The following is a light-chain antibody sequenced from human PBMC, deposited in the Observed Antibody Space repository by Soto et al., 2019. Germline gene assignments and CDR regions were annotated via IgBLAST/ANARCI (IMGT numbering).Light chain of an antibody. CDR3: LRDYNYPLT. V-gene: IGKV1-6*01. Sequence: AIQMTQSPSSLSASVGDRVTLTCRASQGIRIDLGWYHQKQGKAPKLLIYAAYSLQSGVPSRFSGSGSATDFPLTIISRQTEDFASYYCLRDYNYPLTFGGGTKVDIK. J-gene: IGKJ4*01. CDR1: QGIRID. CDR2: AAY.